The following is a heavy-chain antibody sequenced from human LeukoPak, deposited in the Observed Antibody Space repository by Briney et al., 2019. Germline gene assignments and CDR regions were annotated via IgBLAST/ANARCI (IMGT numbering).Heavy chain of an antibody. J-gene: IGHJ5*02. Sequence: ASVKVSCKASGYTFTGYYMHWVRQAPGQGLEWMGWINPNSGGTNYAQKFQGWVTMTRDTSISTAYMELSRLRSDDTAVYYCATLHIVVAPAAGNWFDPWGQGTLVTVSS. CDR1: GYTFTGYY. CDR2: INPNSGGT. D-gene: IGHD2-2*01. V-gene: IGHV1-2*04. CDR3: ATLHIVVAPAAGNWFDP.